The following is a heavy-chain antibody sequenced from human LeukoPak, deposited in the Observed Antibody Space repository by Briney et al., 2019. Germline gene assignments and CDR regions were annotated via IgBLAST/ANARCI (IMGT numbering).Heavy chain of an antibody. CDR1: GFTFSSYS. V-gene: IGHV3-21*01. J-gene: IGHJ5*02. Sequence: GGSLRLSCAASGFTFSSYSMNWVRQAPGKGLEWVSSISSSSSYIYYADSVKGRFTISRDNAKNSLYLQMNSLRAEDTAVYYCARVLWELSWFDPWGQGTLVTVSS. CDR2: ISSSSSYI. CDR3: ARVLWELSWFDP. D-gene: IGHD1-26*01.